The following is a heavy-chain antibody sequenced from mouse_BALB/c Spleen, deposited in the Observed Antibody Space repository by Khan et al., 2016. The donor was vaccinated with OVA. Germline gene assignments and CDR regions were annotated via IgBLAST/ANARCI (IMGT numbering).Heavy chain of an antibody. J-gene: IGHJ1*01. CDR1: GYTFTNYG. CDR2: INTYTGEP. Sequence: QIQLVQSGPELKKPGETVKISCKASGYTFTNYGMNWVKQAPGKGLKWMSWINTYTGEPTYTDDFKGRFAFSLETSARPAYLQINNLKNEDMATYCGARGASYWYFDVWGAGTTVTVSS. CDR3: ARGASYWYFDV. V-gene: IGHV9-1*02.